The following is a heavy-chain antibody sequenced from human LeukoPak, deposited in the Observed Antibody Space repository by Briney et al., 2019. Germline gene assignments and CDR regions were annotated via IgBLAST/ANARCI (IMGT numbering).Heavy chain of an antibody. J-gene: IGHJ4*02. Sequence: GGSLRLSCAASGFTFSNYAMSWVRQAPGKGLEWVSGISDSGDRTYYADSVKGRFTISRDNSKNTLYVQMNSLRAEDTAVYFCAKSRSGSANWALQIFDNWGQGTLVTVSS. CDR3: AKSRSGSANWALQIFDN. CDR1: GFTFSNYA. D-gene: IGHD1-1*01. V-gene: IGHV3-23*01. CDR2: ISDSGDRT.